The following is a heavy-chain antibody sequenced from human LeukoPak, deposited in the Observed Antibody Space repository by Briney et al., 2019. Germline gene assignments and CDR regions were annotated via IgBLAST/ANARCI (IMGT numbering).Heavy chain of an antibody. CDR1: GYTFTGYY. CDR3: ARGSSGKATYYYMDV. D-gene: IGHD3-10*01. CDR2: INAGNGNT. J-gene: IGHJ6*03. Sequence: ASVKVSCKASGYTFTGYYMHWVRQAPGQRLEWMGWINAGNGNTKYSQEFQGRVTITRDTSASTAYMELSSLRSEDMAVHYCARGSSGKATYYYMDVWGKGTTVTVSS. V-gene: IGHV1-3*03.